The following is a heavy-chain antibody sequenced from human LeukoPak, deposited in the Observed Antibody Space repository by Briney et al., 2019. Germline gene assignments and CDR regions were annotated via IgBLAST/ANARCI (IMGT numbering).Heavy chain of an antibody. CDR3: ARGWYGSGSYYYYYMDV. V-gene: IGHV4-4*07. CDR1: GGSTSSYY. Sequence: PSETLSLTCTVSGGSTSSYYWSWIRQPAGKGLEWIGRIYTSGSTNYNPSLKSRVTMSVDTSKNQFSLKLSSVTAADTAVYYCARGWYGSGSYYYYYMDVWGKGTTVTVSS. D-gene: IGHD3-10*01. J-gene: IGHJ6*03. CDR2: IYTSGST.